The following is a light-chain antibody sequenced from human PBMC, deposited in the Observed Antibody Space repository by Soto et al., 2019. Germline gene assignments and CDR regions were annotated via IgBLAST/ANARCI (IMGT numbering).Light chain of an antibody. J-gene: IGKJ5*01. CDR2: SAF. CDR3: QQRSNWPFT. V-gene: IGKV3-11*01. CDR1: QSISNN. Sequence: EIVLTQSPATLSLSPGERATLSCRASQSISNNLAWYQQKPGQAPRLVIYSAFTRATGIPARFSGSGSGTDFTLTISSLEPEDFAVYYCQQRSNWPFTFGQGTRLEIK.